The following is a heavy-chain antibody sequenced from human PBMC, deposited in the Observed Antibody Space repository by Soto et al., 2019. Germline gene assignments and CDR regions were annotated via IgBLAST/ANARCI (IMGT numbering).Heavy chain of an antibody. CDR2: MYYCGST. V-gene: IGHV4-39*01. CDR1: GGSISSSSYY. D-gene: IGHD2-2*01. CDR3: ASYANYYYYYMDV. J-gene: IGHJ6*03. Sequence: SETLSLTCTVSGGSISSSSYYWGWIRQPPGKGLEWIGSMYYCGSTYHNPSLKSRVTISVDKSKNQFSLKLSSVTAADTAVYYCASYANYYYYYMDVWGTGTTVTVSS.